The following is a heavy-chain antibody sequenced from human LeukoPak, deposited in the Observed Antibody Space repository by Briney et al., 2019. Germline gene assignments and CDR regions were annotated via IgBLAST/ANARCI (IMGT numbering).Heavy chain of an antibody. V-gene: IGHV3-21*01. CDR3: ARVRGYRRDY. D-gene: IGHD6-13*01. CDR2: ITSSRGHI. J-gene: IGHJ4*02. Sequence: PGGSLTLSCAASGFTFSSYTMNWVRHAPGRGLDWVSSITSSRGHIFYADSVKGRFTISRDNAKNSLYLQMSSLTVEDTAVYYCARVRGYRRDYWGQGTLVTVSS. CDR1: GFTFSSYT.